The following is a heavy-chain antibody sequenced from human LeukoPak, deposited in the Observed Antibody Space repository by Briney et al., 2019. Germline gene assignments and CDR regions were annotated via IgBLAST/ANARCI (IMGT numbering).Heavy chain of an antibody. CDR2: ISSSSSYI. J-gene: IGHJ4*02. Sequence: GGSLRLSCAASGFTFSSYSMNWVRQAPGKGLEWVSSISSSSSYIYYADSVKGRFTNSRDNAKNSLYLQMNSLRAEDTAVYYCARGSGRXXFDYWGQGTLVTVSS. CDR1: GFTFSSYS. V-gene: IGHV3-21*01. CDR3: ARGSGRXXFDY. D-gene: IGHD3-3*01.